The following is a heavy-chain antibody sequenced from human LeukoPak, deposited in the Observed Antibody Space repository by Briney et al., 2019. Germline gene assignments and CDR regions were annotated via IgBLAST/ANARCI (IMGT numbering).Heavy chain of an antibody. D-gene: IGHD6-19*01. Sequence: GGSLRLSCAASGFTFNDYGMSWVRQAPGKGLEWVSSINWNGGSRGYAVSVTGRFPIARDNTKNSMYLEMTSLRAEDTALYYCARGGYRAVADNWFDYWGQGTLVTVSS. J-gene: IGHJ4*02. CDR2: INWNGGSR. CDR1: GFTFNDYG. V-gene: IGHV3-20*04. CDR3: ARGGYRAVADNWFDY.